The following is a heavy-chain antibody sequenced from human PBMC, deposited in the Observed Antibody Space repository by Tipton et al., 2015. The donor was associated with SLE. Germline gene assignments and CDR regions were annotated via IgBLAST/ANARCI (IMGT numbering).Heavy chain of an antibody. CDR3: ATIVGPQDDAFDI. CDR1: GFTFSSYA. CDR2: ISYDGSNK. V-gene: IGHV3-30*04. D-gene: IGHD2-15*01. Sequence: SLRLSCAASGFTFSSYAMHWVRQAPGKGLEWVAVISYDGSNKYYADSVKGRFTISRDNSKNTLYLQMNSLRAEDTAVYYCATIVGPQDDAFDIWGQGTMVTVSS. J-gene: IGHJ3*02.